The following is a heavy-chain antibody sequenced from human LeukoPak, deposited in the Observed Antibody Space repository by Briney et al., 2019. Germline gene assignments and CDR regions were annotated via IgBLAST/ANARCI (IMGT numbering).Heavy chain of an antibody. Sequence: PSETLSLTCTFSGGSISSYYWSWIRPPPGKGLEWIGYIYYSGSTNYNPSLKSRVTISVDTSKNQFSLKLSSVTAADTAVYYCAREDSGSYGVWGQGTLVTVSS. CDR3: AREDSGSYGV. CDR1: GGSISSYY. J-gene: IGHJ4*02. D-gene: IGHD1-26*01. V-gene: IGHV4-59*01. CDR2: IYYSGST.